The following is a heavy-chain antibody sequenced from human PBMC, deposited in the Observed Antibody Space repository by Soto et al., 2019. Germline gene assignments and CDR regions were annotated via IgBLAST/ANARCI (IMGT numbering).Heavy chain of an antibody. CDR2: IDWDDDK. Sequence: VSGPTLVNPTQTLTLTCTFSGFSLSTSGMCVSWIRQPPGKALEWLALIDWDDDKYYSTSLKTRLTISKDTSKNQVVLTMTNMDPVDTATYYCARIPVYSSGWLRYYYYLMDVWGRGTTVTVSS. CDR3: ARIPVYSSGWLRYYYYLMDV. CDR1: GFSLSTSGMC. D-gene: IGHD6-19*01. V-gene: IGHV2-70*01. J-gene: IGHJ6*02.